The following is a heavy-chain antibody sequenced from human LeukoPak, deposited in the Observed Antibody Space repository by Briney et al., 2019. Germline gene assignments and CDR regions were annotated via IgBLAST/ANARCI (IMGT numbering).Heavy chain of an antibody. J-gene: IGHJ4*02. CDR2: ISGSDNTI. Sequence: GGSLRLSCAASGFTFSDYYMSWIRQAPGKGLEWVSYISGSDNTIYYADSVKGRFTISRDNAKNSLYLQMNSLRAEDTALYYCARVYYDSSGYYYDGYSFDYWGQGTLVTVSS. D-gene: IGHD3-22*01. V-gene: IGHV3-11*04. CDR1: GFTFSDYY. CDR3: ARVYYDSSGYYYDGYSFDY.